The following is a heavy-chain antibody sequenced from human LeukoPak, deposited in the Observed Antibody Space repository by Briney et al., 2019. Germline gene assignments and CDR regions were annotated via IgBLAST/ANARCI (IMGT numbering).Heavy chain of an antibody. Sequence: GASVKVSCKASGYTFTGYYMHWVRQAPGQGLEWMGWINPNSGGTNYAQKFQGRVTMTRDTSISTAYMELSRLRSDDTAVYYCARSKASIVVVRDAIDYWGQGTLVAVSS. J-gene: IGHJ4*02. CDR3: ARSKASIVVVRDAIDY. D-gene: IGHD2-2*01. CDR2: INPNSGGT. V-gene: IGHV1-2*02. CDR1: GYTFTGYY.